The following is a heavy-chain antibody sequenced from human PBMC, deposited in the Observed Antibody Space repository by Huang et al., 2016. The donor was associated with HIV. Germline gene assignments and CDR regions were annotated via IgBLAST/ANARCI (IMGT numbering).Heavy chain of an antibody. CDR1: GGTFSTFG. J-gene: IGHJ6*02. Sequence: QVQLVQSEAEVKKPGSSVKVSCKASGGTFSTFGLSWVRQASGRGLEWMAGIIPIFNTTDSAQKFQGRVTLTADGSTNTASMELNSLTFEDTAVYYCARPSDAAMIRDYYYPMDVWGQGTTVTVS. V-gene: IGHV1-69*01. CDR2: IIPIFNTT. CDR3: ARPSDAAMIRDYYYPMDV. D-gene: IGHD3-10*01.